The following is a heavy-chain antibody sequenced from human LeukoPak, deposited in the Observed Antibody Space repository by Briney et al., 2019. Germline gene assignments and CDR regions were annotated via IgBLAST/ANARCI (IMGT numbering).Heavy chain of an antibody. J-gene: IGHJ4*02. D-gene: IGHD2-2*01. CDR1: GFTFSSHH. CDR2: IKPDGSEK. V-gene: IGHV3-7*01. CDR3: ARMSSYCDY. Sequence: WGSLRLSCVASGFTFSSHHMNWVRQTPGKGLESVATIKPDGSEKYYVDSVKGRFTISGDNAKSSLYLQMNSLRAEDTGVYFCARMSSYCDYWGQGTLVTVSS.